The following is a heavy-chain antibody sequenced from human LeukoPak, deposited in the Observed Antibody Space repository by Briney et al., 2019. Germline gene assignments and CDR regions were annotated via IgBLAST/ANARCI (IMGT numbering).Heavy chain of an antibody. D-gene: IGHD3-10*01. CDR3: ARSLVRGVTHFDY. J-gene: IGHJ4*02. V-gene: IGHV4-39*01. Sequence: PSETLSLTCSVSGGSICSSSYYWGGIRHPPGKGLEWIGRIYYSGSTYYNPSLKSRVTISVDTSKNQFSLKLSSVTAADTAVYYCARSLVRGVTHFDYWGQGTLVTVSS. CDR1: GGSICSSSYY. CDR2: IYYSGST.